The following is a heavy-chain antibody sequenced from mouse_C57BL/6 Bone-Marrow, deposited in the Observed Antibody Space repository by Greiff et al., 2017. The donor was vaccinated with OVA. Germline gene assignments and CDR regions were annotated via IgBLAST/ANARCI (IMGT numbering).Heavy chain of an antibody. Sequence: EVKLMESGGGLMKPGGSLKLSCAASGFTFSSYAMSWVRQTPEKRLEWVATISDGGSYTYYPDNVKGRFTISRDNAKNNLYLQMSHLKSEDTAMYYCARTGYYAMDYWGQGTSVTVSS. CDR2: ISDGGSYT. CDR1: GFTFSSYA. J-gene: IGHJ4*01. V-gene: IGHV5-4*03. CDR3: ARTGYYAMDY. D-gene: IGHD4-1*01.